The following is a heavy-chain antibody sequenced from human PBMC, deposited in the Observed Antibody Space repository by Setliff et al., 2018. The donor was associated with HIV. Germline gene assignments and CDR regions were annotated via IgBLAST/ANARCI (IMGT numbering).Heavy chain of an antibody. D-gene: IGHD1-26*01. Sequence: GGSLRLSCAASGFTFSNSGMHWVRQAPGKGLEWVTFIRYDESDKDYADSVKGRFTISRDNAKNSLYLQMNSLTADDTAVYYCARDSGTTMGASGPGYWGQGTLVTVSS. CDR3: ARDSGTTMGASGPGY. J-gene: IGHJ4*02. V-gene: IGHV3-30*02. CDR2: IRYDESDK. CDR1: GFTFSNSG.